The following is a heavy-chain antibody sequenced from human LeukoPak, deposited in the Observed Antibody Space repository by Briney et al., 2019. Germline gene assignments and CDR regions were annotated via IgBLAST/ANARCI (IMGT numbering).Heavy chain of an antibody. CDR3: ATNPHCSGGSCYPYYYYYYMDV. J-gene: IGHJ6*03. CDR1: GGTFSSYA. V-gene: IGHV1-69*05. D-gene: IGHD2-15*01. Sequence: SVKVSCRVSGGTFSSYAISWVRQAPGQGREWVGRIIPIFGTANYAQKFQGRVTITTDESTSTAYMELSSLRSEDTAVYYCATNPHCSGGSCYPYYYYYYMDVRGKGTTVTVSS. CDR2: IIPIFGTA.